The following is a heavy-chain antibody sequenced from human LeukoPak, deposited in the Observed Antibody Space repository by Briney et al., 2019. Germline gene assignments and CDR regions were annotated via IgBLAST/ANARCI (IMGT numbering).Heavy chain of an antibody. D-gene: IGHD4-17*01. J-gene: IGHJ4*02. CDR1: GFTFSSYG. CDR2: IWYDGGNK. Sequence: GGSLRLSCAASGFTFSSYGMHWVRQAPGKGLEWVAVIWYDGGNKYYADSVKGRFTISRDNSKNTLYLQMNSLRAEDTAVYYCARGSRYGDYSDYWGQGTLVTVSS. CDR3: ARGSRYGDYSDY. V-gene: IGHV3-33*01.